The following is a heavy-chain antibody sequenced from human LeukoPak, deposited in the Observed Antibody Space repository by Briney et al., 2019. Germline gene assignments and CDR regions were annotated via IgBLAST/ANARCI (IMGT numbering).Heavy chain of an antibody. CDR2: IKQDGSEK. Sequence: GGSLRLSCAASGFTFSSSWMSWVRQAPGKGLEWVANIKQDGSEKYYVDSVKGRFTISRDNAKNSLYLQMNSLRAEDTAVYYCARGGQWLVYYFDYWGQGTLVTVSS. J-gene: IGHJ4*02. CDR1: GFTFSSSW. V-gene: IGHV3-7*01. CDR3: ARGGQWLVYYFDY. D-gene: IGHD6-19*01.